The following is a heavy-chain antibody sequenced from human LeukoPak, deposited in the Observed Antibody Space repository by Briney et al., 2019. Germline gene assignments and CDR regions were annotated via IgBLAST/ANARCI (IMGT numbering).Heavy chain of an antibody. CDR2: INHSGST. D-gene: IGHD3-3*01. V-gene: IGHV4-34*08. J-gene: IGHJ6*02. CDR3: AGYYSSIYGMDV. CDR1: GFTVSSNY. Sequence: GSLRLSCAASGFTVSSNYMSWVRQAPGKGLEWIGEINHSGSTYYNASLKSRITISVDTSKRQFSLRMNSVTAADTAVYFCAGYYSSIYGMDVWGQGTSVTVSS.